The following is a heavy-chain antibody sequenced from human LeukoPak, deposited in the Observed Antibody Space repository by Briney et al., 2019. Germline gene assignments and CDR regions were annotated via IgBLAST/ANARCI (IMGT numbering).Heavy chain of an antibody. Sequence: SETLSLTCTVSGGSLSSSSYYWGWIRQPPGTGLEWLGSIYYSGSTYYNPSLKSRVTISVDTSKNQFSLKLSSVTAADTAVYYCASLGYVWGTLNWFDPWGQGTLVTVSS. V-gene: IGHV4-39*01. CDR3: ASLGYVWGTLNWFDP. D-gene: IGHD3-16*01. CDR2: IYYSGST. J-gene: IGHJ5*02. CDR1: GGSLSSSSYY.